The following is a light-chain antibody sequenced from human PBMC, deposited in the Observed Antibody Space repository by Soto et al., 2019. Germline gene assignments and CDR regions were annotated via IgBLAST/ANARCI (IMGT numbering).Light chain of an antibody. CDR3: AAWDDSLSGLV. J-gene: IGLJ2*01. Sequence: QSALTQPASVSGSPGQSITISCTGTSSDVGGYNYVSWYQQHPGKAPKLMIYEVSNRPSGVSNRFSGSKSGNTASLTISGLRPEDEADYYCAAWDDSLSGLVFGRGTKLTVL. V-gene: IGLV2-14*01. CDR1: SSDVGGYNY. CDR2: EVS.